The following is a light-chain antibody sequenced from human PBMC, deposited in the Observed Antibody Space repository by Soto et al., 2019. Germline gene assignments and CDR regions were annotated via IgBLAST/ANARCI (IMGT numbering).Light chain of an antibody. CDR2: DAS. CDR3: QRRSKWLFT. CDR1: QSVGSY. J-gene: IGKJ4*01. V-gene: IGKV3-11*01. Sequence: EIVLTQSPATMSLSPGDRATLSCRASQSVGSYLALYQQIPGQATRLLLYDASNRATGIPARFSGSGCGTDFTLPITGLEDDDFAVYYFQRRSKWLFTFGSGTKVEI.